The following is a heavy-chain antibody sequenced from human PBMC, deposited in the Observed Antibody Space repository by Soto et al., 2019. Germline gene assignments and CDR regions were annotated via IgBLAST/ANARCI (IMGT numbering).Heavy chain of an antibody. D-gene: IGHD3-22*01. J-gene: IGHJ4*02. Sequence: GGSLRLSCAGSGFTFTNYAMNWLRQAPGKGPEWVSYISDSHKIYVADSVKGRFTISRDNDKNLVYLQMNSLQAGDTAIYYCVRERDYYDGGGSWRDSDFDYWGREPWSPSPQ. CDR1: GFTFTNYA. CDR2: ISDSHKI. V-gene: IGHV3-21*06. CDR3: VRERDYYDGGGSWRDSDFDY.